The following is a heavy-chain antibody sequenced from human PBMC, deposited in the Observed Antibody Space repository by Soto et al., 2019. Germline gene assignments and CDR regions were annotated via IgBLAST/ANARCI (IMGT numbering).Heavy chain of an antibody. CDR2: IYYSGST. V-gene: IGHV4-39*01. CDR3: ASGGTDIVVVPAAMREYYYYYYMDV. CDR1: GGSISSSSYY. Sequence: QLQLQESGPGLVKPSETLSLTCTVSGGSISSSSYYWGWIRQPPGKGLEWIGSIYYSGSTYYNPSLKSRVTISVDTSKNQFSLKLSSVTAADTAVYYCASGGTDIVVVPAAMREYYYYYYMDVWGKGTTVTVSS. J-gene: IGHJ6*03. D-gene: IGHD2-2*01.